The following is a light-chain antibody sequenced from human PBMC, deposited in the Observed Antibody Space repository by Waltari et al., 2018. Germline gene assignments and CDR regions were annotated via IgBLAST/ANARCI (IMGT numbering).Light chain of an antibody. CDR1: SLRSYY. J-gene: IGLJ2*01. Sequence: SSELTQDPAVSVALGQTVRITCQGDSLRSYYASWYQQKPGQAPVLVIHGKNNRPSGIPDRFSGSSSGNTASLTITGAQAEDEADYYCNSRDSSGNHPNVVFGGGTKLTVL. V-gene: IGLV3-19*01. CDR2: GKN. CDR3: NSRDSSGNHPNVV.